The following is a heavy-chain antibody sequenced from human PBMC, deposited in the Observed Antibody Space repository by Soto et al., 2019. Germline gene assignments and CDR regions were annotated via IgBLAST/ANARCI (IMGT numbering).Heavy chain of an antibody. Sequence: GGSLRLSCAASGFTFSSYAMSWVRQAPGKGLEWVSAISGSGGSTYYADSVKGRFTISRDNSKNTLYLQMNSLRAEDTAVYYCAKGRGYCIITSCLYYYYYGMDVWGQRTTDTVSS. CDR2: ISGSGGST. J-gene: IGHJ6*02. V-gene: IGHV3-23*01. D-gene: IGHD2-2*01. CDR3: AKGRGYCIITSCLYYYYYGMDV. CDR1: GFTFSSYA.